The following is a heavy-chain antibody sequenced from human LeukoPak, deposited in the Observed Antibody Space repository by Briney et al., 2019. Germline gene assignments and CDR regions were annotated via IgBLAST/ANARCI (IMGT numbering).Heavy chain of an antibody. V-gene: IGHV4-34*01. CDR1: GGSFSGYY. CDR3: ARGKGPLLWLRELVFDH. CDR2: INHSGST. D-gene: IGHD3-10*01. J-gene: IGHJ5*02. Sequence: PSETLSLTCAVYGGSFSGYYWSWIRQPPGKGLEWIGEINHSGSTNYNPSLKSRVTISVDTSKNQFSLKLSSVTAADTAVYYCARGKGPLLWLRELVFDHWGQGTLVTVSS.